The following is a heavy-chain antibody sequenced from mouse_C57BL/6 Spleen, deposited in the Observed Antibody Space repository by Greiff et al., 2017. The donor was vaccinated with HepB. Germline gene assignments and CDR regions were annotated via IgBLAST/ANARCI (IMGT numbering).Heavy chain of an antibody. CDR2: IYPRSGNT. V-gene: IGHV1-81*01. CDR1: GYTFTSYG. CDR3: ARGAQATGYAMDY. Sequence: LQESGAELARPGASVKLSCKASGYTFTSYGISWVKQRTGQGLEWIGEIYPRSGNTYYNEKFKGKATLTADKSSSTAYMELRSLTSEDSAVYFCARGAQATGYAMDYWGQGTSVTVSS. D-gene: IGHD3-2*02. J-gene: IGHJ4*01.